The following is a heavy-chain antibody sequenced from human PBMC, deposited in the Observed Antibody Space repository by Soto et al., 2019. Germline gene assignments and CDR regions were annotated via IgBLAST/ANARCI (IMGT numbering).Heavy chain of an antibody. J-gene: IGHJ3*02. D-gene: IGHD1-26*01. V-gene: IGHV3-30*03. CDR1: GFTFSIYG. Sequence: QVQLVESGGGVVQPGRSLRLSCAASGFTFSIYGMHWVRHALGKGLEWVAMISFDGSEKYYTDSVKGRFHISRDSSKNTMYLQMDSLRVEDTAVYYCARDRRLYYSDAFDIWGQGTTVTVSS. CDR3: ARDRRLYYSDAFDI. CDR2: ISFDGSEK.